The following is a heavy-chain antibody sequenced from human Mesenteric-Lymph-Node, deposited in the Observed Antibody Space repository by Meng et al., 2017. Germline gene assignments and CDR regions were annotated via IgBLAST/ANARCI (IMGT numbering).Heavy chain of an antibody. D-gene: IGHD1-26*01. CDR3: ARDGGFSVGATLYNY. Sequence: GRLCQSGAEVTELGASVKVSCKASGYTFTDYLIHWVRQAPGQRLEWMAWINTGNANGKVSQKLQGRVTLSRDRSASTAYMEVSSLRSEDTAVYYCARDGGFSVGATLYNYWGQGTLVTVSS. J-gene: IGHJ4*02. V-gene: IGHV1-3*04. CDR1: GYTFTDYL. CDR2: INTGNANG.